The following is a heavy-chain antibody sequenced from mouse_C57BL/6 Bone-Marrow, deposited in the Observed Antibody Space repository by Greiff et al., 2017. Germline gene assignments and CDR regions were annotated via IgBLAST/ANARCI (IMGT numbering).Heavy chain of an antibody. CDR1: GYTFTSYW. CDR3: ARGSWYYAMDY. D-gene: IGHD1-1*02. Sequence: QVQLQQPGAELVKPGASVKLSCKASGYTFTSYWMQWVKQRPGQGLEWIGEIDPSDSYTNYNQKFKGGATLTVDTSSSTAYMQLSSLTSEDSAVYYCARGSWYYAMDYWGQGTSVTVSS. J-gene: IGHJ4*01. V-gene: IGHV1-50*01. CDR2: IDPSDSYT.